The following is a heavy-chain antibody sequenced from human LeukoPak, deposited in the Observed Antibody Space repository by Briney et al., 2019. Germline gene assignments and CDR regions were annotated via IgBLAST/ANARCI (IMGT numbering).Heavy chain of an antibody. CDR2: IPYDGSNK. Sequence: GGSLRLSCAASGFIFSSYGMNWVRQAPGKGLEWVAVIPYDGSNKDYADSVKGRFTISRDNSKNTLYLQMNSLRAEDTAVYYCAKDGAAAGLNWFDPWGQGTLVTVSS. CDR1: GFIFSSYG. CDR3: AKDGAAAGLNWFDP. V-gene: IGHV3-30*18. D-gene: IGHD6-13*01. J-gene: IGHJ5*02.